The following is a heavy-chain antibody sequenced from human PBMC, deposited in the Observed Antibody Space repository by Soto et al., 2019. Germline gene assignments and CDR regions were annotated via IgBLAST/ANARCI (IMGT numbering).Heavy chain of an antibody. CDR3: ARTSVLHYGLDV. Sequence: SETLSLTCTVSGGSISSYYWSWIRQPPGKGLEWIGYIYYTGTTNYNPSLKSRVTIALDTSKSQFSLELTSVTAADTAVYYCARTSVLHYGLDVWGQGTTVTVS. V-gene: IGHV4-59*12. J-gene: IGHJ6*02. CDR1: GGSISSYY. CDR2: IYYTGTT.